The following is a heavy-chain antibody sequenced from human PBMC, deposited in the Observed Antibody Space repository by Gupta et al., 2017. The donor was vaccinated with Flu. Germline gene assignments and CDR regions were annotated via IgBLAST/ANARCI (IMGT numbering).Heavy chain of an antibody. CDR2: ISSSNSYI. D-gene: IGHD2-8*01. CDR3: AAKNGH. Sequence: EVQLVESGGGLVKPGGSLRLSCEVSGITFSHYNMNWVRQAPGKGLEWVSSISSSNSYIYYADSVKGRFTISRDNAKSSLYLQMNSLRVEDTAMYYCAAKNGHWGQGTLVTVSS. V-gene: IGHV3-21*06. J-gene: IGHJ4*02. CDR1: GITFSHYN.